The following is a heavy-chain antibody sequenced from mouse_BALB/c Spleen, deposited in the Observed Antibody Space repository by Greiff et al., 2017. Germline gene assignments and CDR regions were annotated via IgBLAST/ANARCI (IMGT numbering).Heavy chain of an antibody. CDR1: GFTFSSYA. J-gene: IGHJ4*01. Sequence: EVQRVESGGGLVKPGGSLKLSCAASGFTFSSYAMSWVRQTPEKRLEWVATISSGGSYTYYPDSVKGRFTISRDNAKNTLYLQMSSLRSEDTAMYYCAVYDYDEGHAMDYWGQGTSVTVSS. CDR3: AVYDYDEGHAMDY. D-gene: IGHD2-4*01. V-gene: IGHV5-9-3*01. CDR2: ISSGGSYT.